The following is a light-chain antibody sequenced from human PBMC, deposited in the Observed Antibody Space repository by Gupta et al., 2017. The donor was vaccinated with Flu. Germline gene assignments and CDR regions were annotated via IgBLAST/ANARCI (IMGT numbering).Light chain of an antibody. CDR2: GDS. V-gene: IGLV1-40*01. CDR1: SSNIGAGYD. J-gene: IGLJ2*01. Sequence: SVLPQPPSVSWAPGQLFTISCTGSSSNIGAGYDVHWSQQLPGTAPKLLMYGDSSRSSGVPERFSGAKSGTSASMAITGLQAEDEADYYCQSEDSSRSGVVFGGGTKLTVL. CDR3: QSEDSSRSGVV.